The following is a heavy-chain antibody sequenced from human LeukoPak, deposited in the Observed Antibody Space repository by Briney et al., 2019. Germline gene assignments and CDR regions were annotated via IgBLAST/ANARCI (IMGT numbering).Heavy chain of an antibody. J-gene: IGHJ4*02. CDR2: FSGSGGDT. CDR1: GFTFSSYA. D-gene: IGHD5-24*01. Sequence: PGGSLRLSCAASGFTFSSYAMSWVRQSPGKGLEWVSAFSGSGGDTYYADSVKGRFTISRDNSKNTLYLQMKSLRAEDTAVYYCAKSGYNRFDYWGQGTLVTVSS. V-gene: IGHV3-23*01. CDR3: AKSGYNRFDY.